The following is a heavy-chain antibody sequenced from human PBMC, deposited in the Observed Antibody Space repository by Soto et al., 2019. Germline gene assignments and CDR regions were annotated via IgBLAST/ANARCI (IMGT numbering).Heavy chain of an antibody. D-gene: IGHD4-17*01. CDR3: ARVGWTTVGYYFDY. CDR2: IHYSGST. Sequence: KPSETLSLTCSVSTASIGSYYRSWIRQPPGKGLEWIGYIHYSGSTKYNPSLKSRVTISIDTSKNQFSLKLTSVTAADTAVYYCARVGWTTVGYYFDYWGQGALVTVSS. J-gene: IGHJ4*02. CDR1: TASIGSYY. V-gene: IGHV4-59*01.